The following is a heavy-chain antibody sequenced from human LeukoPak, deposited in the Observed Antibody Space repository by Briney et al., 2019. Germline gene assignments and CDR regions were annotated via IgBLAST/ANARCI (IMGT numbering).Heavy chain of an antibody. V-gene: IGHV3-23*01. CDR3: AKGGYQYDSSGHNSFDY. Sequence: GGSLRLSCTASGFTFNNYGMSWVRQAPGKGLEWVSSIITTGGVTDYADSVKGRFTISRDNSRNTLYKQMNSLRAEDTAVYYCAKGGYQYDSSGHNSFDYWGQGTLVTVSS. CDR2: IITTGGVT. D-gene: IGHD3-22*01. J-gene: IGHJ4*02. CDR1: GFTFNNYG.